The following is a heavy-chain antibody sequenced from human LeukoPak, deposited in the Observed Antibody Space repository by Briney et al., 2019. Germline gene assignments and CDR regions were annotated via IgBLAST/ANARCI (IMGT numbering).Heavy chain of an antibody. D-gene: IGHD6-13*01. V-gene: IGHV4-34*01. CDR2: INHSGST. CDR1: GGSFSGYY. J-gene: IGHJ4*02. CDR3: ARGHEQPSLTCPYFDY. Sequence: NPSETLSLTCAVYGGSFSGYYWSWTRQPPGKGLEWIGEINHSGSTNYNPSLKSRVTISVDTSKNQISLKLSSVTAADTAVYYCARGHEQPSLTCPYFDYWGQGTLVTVSS.